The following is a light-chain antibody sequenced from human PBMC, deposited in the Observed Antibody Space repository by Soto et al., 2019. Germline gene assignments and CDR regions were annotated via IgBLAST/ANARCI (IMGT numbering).Light chain of an antibody. CDR1: QSVSSSS. CDR2: DAS. V-gene: IGKV3-20*01. CDR3: QQYGNSPRT. Sequence: DIVLTQSPGTLSLSPVERATLPCMASQSVSSSSLAWYQQKRGQAPRLLIHDASSRATGIPDRFSGSGSGTDFTLTISRLEPEDFAVYYCQQYGNSPRTFGQGTKVDI. J-gene: IGKJ1*01.